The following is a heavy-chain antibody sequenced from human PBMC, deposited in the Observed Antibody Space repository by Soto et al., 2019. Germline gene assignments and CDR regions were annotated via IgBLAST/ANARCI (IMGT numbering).Heavy chain of an antibody. Sequence: GGSLRLSCAASGFTFSSYAMSWVRQAPGKGLEWASAISGSGGSTYYADSVKGRFTISRDNSKNTLYLQMNSLRAEDTAVYYCAKVAWRSGPTVIYYYYGMDVWGQGTTVTVSS. V-gene: IGHV3-23*01. CDR2: ISGSGGST. J-gene: IGHJ6*02. CDR3: AKVAWRSGPTVIYYYYGMDV. D-gene: IGHD4-17*01. CDR1: GFTFSSYA.